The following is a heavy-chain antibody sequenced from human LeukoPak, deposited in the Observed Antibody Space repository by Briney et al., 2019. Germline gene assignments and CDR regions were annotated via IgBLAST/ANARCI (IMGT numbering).Heavy chain of an antibody. D-gene: IGHD6-19*01. CDR3: AKDLTSIAVAGTGFDY. Sequence: GGSLRLSCAASGFTFSRYGMHWVRQAPGKGLEWVAGISYDGSNKYYADSVKGRFTISRDNSKNPLYLQMNSLRAEDTAVYYCAKDLTSIAVAGTGFDYWGQGTLVTASS. J-gene: IGHJ4*02. CDR1: GFTFSRYG. CDR2: ISYDGSNK. V-gene: IGHV3-30*18.